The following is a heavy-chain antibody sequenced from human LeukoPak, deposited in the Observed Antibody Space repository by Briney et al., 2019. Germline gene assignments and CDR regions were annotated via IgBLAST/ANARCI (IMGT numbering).Heavy chain of an antibody. Sequence: GGSLRLSCAASGLTFSSYWMSWVRQAPGKGLEWVANIKQDGIDKQYAASIKGRFTISRDNAKNTLYLQMDSLRVEDTAIYYCARFSRVQASFWGQGTLVTVSS. CDR3: ARFSRVQASF. CDR2: IKQDGIDK. V-gene: IGHV3-7*01. D-gene: IGHD4/OR15-4a*01. CDR1: GLTFSSYW. J-gene: IGHJ4*02.